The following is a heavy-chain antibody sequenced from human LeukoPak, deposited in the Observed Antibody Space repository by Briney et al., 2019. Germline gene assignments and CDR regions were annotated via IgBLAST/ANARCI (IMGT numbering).Heavy chain of an antibody. CDR3: ARVGGSYYFYYMDV. J-gene: IGHJ6*03. D-gene: IGHD3-16*01. CDR1: GFTFSIYS. CDR2: IGRSGDRTT. V-gene: IGHV3-48*04. Sequence: GGSLRLSCAASGFTFSIYSLNWVRQAPGKGLEWVAYIGRSGDRTTKYADSVKGRFTISRDNAENSLFLQMNSLRAEDTAVYYCARVGGSYYFYYMDVWGKGTTVTVSS.